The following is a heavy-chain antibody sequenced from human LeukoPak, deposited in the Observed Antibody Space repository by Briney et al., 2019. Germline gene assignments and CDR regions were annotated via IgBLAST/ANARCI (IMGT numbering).Heavy chain of an antibody. V-gene: IGHV3-48*02. CDR3: ARDTALGYCSGGSCYYFDY. J-gene: IGHJ4*02. CDR2: ISSSSSTI. D-gene: IGHD2-15*01. CDR1: GFTFRSYE. Sequence: PGGSLRLSCAASGFTFRSYEMNWVRQAPGKGLEWVSYISSSSSTIYYADSVKGRFTISRDNAKNSLYLQMNSLRDEDTAVYYCARDTALGYCSGGSCYYFDYWGQGTLVTVSS.